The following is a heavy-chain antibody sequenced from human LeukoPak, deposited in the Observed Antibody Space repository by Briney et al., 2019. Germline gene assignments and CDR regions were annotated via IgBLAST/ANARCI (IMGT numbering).Heavy chain of an antibody. CDR3: AKDLVERGYSYGYPDY. J-gene: IGHJ4*02. Sequence: GGSLRLCCAASGFTFSSYAMSWVRQAPGKGLEWVSAISGSGGSTYYADSVKGRFTISRDNSKNTLYLKMNSLRAEDAALYYCAKDLVERGYSYGYPDYWGQGTLVTVSS. CDR2: ISGSGGST. V-gene: IGHV3-23*01. D-gene: IGHD5-18*01. CDR1: GFTFSSYA.